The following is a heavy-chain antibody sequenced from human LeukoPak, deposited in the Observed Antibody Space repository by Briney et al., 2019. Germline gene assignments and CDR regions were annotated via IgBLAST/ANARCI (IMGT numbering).Heavy chain of an antibody. V-gene: IGHV3-23*01. J-gene: IGHJ4*02. CDR2: INGDGSST. CDR1: GIIFRSYA. CDR3: AKWGAQSGSYRVVDS. D-gene: IGHD3-10*01. Sequence: GGSLRLSCAASGIIFRSYAMSGVRQARGKGLEWVSAINGDGSSTYYADSVKGRFTISRDNSNNTLFLQMNSLRVEDTAVYYCAKWGAQSGSYRVVDSWGRGTLVTVSS.